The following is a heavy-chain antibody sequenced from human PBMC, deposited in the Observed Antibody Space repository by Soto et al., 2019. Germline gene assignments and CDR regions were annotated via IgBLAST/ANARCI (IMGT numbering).Heavy chain of an antibody. V-gene: IGHV3-48*02. CDR2: ITSGLTT. CDR3: ARDHSHGVAVGGLDS. J-gene: IGHJ4*02. D-gene: IGHD3-3*01. CDR1: GFSFGSYN. Sequence: GGSLRLSCVASGFSFGSYNMNWVRQAPGKGLQWVARITSGLTTHYADFVQGRFTISRDNAKNSLYLEIYDLRDEDTAVYYCARDHSHGVAVGGLDSWGQGTLVTVSS.